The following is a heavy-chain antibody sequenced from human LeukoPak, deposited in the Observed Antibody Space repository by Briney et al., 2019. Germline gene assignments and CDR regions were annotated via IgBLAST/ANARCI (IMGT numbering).Heavy chain of an antibody. V-gene: IGHV3-21*01. CDR2: INSDSNYI. J-gene: IGHJ3*02. CDR1: GFTFRCYS. D-gene: IGHD3-10*01. CDR3: AVAYYYGSGDAFDI. Sequence: PGGSLRLSCAASGFTFRCYSMNWVRQAPGKGLEWVSSINSDSNYIYYADSVQGRFTISRDNAKNSLYLQMNSLRAEDTAVYYCAVAYYYGSGDAFDIWGQGTKVTVSS.